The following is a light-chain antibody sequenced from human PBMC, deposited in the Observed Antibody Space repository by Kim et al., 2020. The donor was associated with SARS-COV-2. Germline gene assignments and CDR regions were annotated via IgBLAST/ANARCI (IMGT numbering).Light chain of an antibody. CDR3: QQSNTSPWT. CDR1: QDVRDW. Sequence: ASVGDRVTITCRASQDVRDWLAWYQHKPGRAPKLLIYAASTLRSGVPPRFTGGGSGTQFTLTINDLQPDDFATYFCQQSNTSPWTFGPGTKVDIK. CDR2: AAS. V-gene: IGKV1-12*01. J-gene: IGKJ1*01.